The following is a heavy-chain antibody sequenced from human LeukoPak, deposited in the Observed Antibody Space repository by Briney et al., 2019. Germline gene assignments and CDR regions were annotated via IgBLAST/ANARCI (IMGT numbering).Heavy chain of an antibody. J-gene: IGHJ4*02. CDR3: ARGLAAAADIDDY. Sequence: LXXXGWMNPNSGNTGYAQKFQGRVTMTRNTSISTAYMELSSLRSEDTAVYYCARGLAAAADIDDYWGQGTLVTVSS. CDR2: MNPNSGNT. V-gene: IGHV1-8*01. D-gene: IGHD6-13*01.